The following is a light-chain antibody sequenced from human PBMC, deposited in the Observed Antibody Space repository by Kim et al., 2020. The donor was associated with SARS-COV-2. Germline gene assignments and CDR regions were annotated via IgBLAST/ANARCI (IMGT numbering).Light chain of an antibody. CDR1: SGHSSYI. Sequence: QPVLTQSSSASASLGSSVKLTCTLSSGHSSYIIAWHQQQPGKAPRYLMKLEGSGSYNKGSGVPDRFSGSSSGADRYLTISNLQSEDEADYYCETWDSNTHVWVFGVGTRLTVL. CDR2: LEGSGSY. V-gene: IGLV4-60*03. CDR3: ETWDSNTHVWV. J-gene: IGLJ3*02.